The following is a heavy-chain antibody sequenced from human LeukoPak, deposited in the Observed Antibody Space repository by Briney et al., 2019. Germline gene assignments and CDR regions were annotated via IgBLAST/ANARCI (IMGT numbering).Heavy chain of an antibody. CDR2: IYYSGST. D-gene: IGHD5-18*01. CDR1: GGSISSSSYY. CDR3: ASVPVDGDTAMVHGAFDI. V-gene: IGHV4-39*01. J-gene: IGHJ3*02. Sequence: PSETLSLTCTVSGGSISSSSYYWGWIRQPPGTGLEWIGSIYYSGSTYYNPSLKSRVTISVDTSKNQFSLKLSSVTAADTAVYYCASVPVDGDTAMVHGAFDIWGQGTMVTVSS.